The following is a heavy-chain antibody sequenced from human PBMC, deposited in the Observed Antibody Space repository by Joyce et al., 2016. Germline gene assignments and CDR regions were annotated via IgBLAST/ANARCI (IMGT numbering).Heavy chain of an antibody. CDR1: GFSFSGYY. V-gene: IGHV1-2*02. CDR2: INPDRGDT. Sequence: QVQLVQSGAEVKNPGASVKVSCKASGFSFSGYYIHWVRQAPGQGLEWMGWINPDRGDTIYAQKFQGRVTMTSDTSISTVYLELGRLTSDDTALYYCAREYGGTFYFDYWGQVTLVTVSS. J-gene: IGHJ4*02. D-gene: IGHD4-23*01. CDR3: AREYGGTFYFDY.